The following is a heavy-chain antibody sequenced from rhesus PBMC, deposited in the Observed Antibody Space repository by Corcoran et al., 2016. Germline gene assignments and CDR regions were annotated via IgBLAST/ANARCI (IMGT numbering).Heavy chain of an antibody. CDR1: GYSISSGYG. Sequence: QVQLQESGPGLVKPSETLSLTCAVSGYSISSGYGWSWIRQPPGKGLEWIGYIYGGSGSTNYNPSLKSRVTISTDTSKNQFSLKLTSVTAADSAVYYCARRITGTQWLDWYFDLWGPGTPITISS. CDR2: IYGGSGST. J-gene: IGHJ2*01. V-gene: IGHV4-127*01. CDR3: ARRITGTQWLDWYFDL. D-gene: IGHD1-7*02.